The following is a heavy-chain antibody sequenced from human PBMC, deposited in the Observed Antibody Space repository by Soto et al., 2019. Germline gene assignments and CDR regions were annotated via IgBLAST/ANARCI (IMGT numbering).Heavy chain of an antibody. CDR3: ARLRIATNNYKWFDP. J-gene: IGHJ5*02. Sequence: SLTMPVTRSVAGAAGNSVNGHWSFIRQVPGKGLEWIGHIYVTGAVDYNPSLRDRITISQDTSERQFSLNLRLVTAADTAVYYCARLRIATNNYKWFDPWAQGTLVTVSS. D-gene: IGHD2-21*01. CDR2: IYVTGAV. CDR1: GAAGNSVNGH. V-gene: IGHV4-31*02.